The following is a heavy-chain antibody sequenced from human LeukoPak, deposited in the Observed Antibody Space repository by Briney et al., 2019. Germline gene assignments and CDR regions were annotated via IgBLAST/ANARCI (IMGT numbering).Heavy chain of an antibody. CDR2: VKSRSAGETT. CDR1: GFSISNDW. J-gene: IGHJ4*02. CDR3: TLIQGWGSGSYYRDF. V-gene: IGHV3-15*01. D-gene: IGHD3-10*01. Sequence: GVSLRLSCAASGFSISNDWMSWVRQAPGKGLEWVARVKSRSAGETTDYAAPVKGRFTISRDDSKNTLYLQMNSLKTEDTAVYYCTLIQGWGSGSYYRDFWGQGTLVTVSS.